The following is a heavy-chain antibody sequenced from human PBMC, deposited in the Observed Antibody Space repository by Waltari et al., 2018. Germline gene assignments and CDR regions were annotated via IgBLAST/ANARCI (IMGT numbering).Heavy chain of an antibody. CDR3: ATGRRELYLDY. CDR2: FDPEDGET. D-gene: IGHD1-26*01. CDR1: GYTFTSYD. V-gene: IGHV1-24*01. J-gene: IGHJ4*02. Sequence: QVQLVQSGAEVKKPGASVKVSCKASGYTFTSYDINWVRQATGQGLEWMGGFDPEDGETIYAQKFQGRVTMTEDTSTDTAYMELSSLRSEDTAVYYCATGRRELYLDYWGQGTLVTVSS.